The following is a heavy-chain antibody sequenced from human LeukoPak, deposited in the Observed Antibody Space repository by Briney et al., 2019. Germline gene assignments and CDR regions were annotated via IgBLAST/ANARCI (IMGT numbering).Heavy chain of an antibody. CDR2: IWYDGSNK. CDR1: GFTFSSYG. Sequence: GGSLRLSCAASGFTFSSYGMHWVRQAPGKGLEWVAVIWYDGSNKYYADSVKGRFTISRDNSKNTLYLQMNSLRAEDTAVYYCAGDVLLWFGELLRGGGLDYWGQGTLVTVSS. V-gene: IGHV3-33*01. J-gene: IGHJ4*02. CDR3: AGDVLLWFGELLRGGGLDY. D-gene: IGHD3-10*01.